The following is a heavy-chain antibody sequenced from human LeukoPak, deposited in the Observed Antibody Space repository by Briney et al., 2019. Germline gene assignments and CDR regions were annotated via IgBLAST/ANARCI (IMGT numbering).Heavy chain of an antibody. CDR1: GYTFTSYD. D-gene: IGHD4-11*01. J-gene: IGHJ6*03. CDR2: MNPNSGNT. Sequence: GASVKVSCKASGYTFTSYDINWVRQATGQGLEWMGWMNPNSGNTDYAQKFQGRVTMTRNTSISTAYMELSSLRSEDTAVYYCLVMTTVTTSNYYYYYMDVWGKGTTVTVSS. CDR3: LVMTTVTTSNYYYYYMDV. V-gene: IGHV1-8*01.